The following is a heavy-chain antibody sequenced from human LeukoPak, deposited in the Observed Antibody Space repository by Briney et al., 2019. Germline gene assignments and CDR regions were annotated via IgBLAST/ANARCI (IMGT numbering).Heavy chain of an antibody. J-gene: IGHJ4*02. CDR2: ISGSGGST. D-gene: IGHD1-1*01. V-gene: IGHV3-23*01. Sequence: PGGSLRLSCAASGFTFSSYVMSWLRQAPGKGLDYVSVISGSGGSTHYRVSVKGRFTISRDNSKNTLYLQMNSLRVEDTAVYYCAKDGTTTITFDYWGQGTLVTVSS. CDR1: GFTFSSYV. CDR3: AKDGTTTITFDY.